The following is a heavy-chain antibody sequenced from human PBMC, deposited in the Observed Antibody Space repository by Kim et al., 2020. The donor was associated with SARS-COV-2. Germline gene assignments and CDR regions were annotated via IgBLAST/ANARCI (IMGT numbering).Heavy chain of an antibody. Sequence: GGSLRLSCAASGFTFSNFAMTWVRQAPGKGLEWVSTISGIDVTTTYADSVKGRFTISRDNSKNTLYLQMNSLRADDTAVYHCANSSQTYYYWFDYWGQGT. CDR2: ISGIDVTT. CDR1: GFTFSNFA. D-gene: IGHD3-22*01. J-gene: IGHJ4*02. CDR3: ANSSQTYYYWFDY. V-gene: IGHV3-23*01.